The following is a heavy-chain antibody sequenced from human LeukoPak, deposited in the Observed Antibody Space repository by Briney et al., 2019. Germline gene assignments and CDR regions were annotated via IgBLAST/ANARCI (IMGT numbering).Heavy chain of an antibody. CDR1: GFTYIDAW. Sequence: GSLRLSCVASGFTYIDAWMSWVRQAPGKGLEWVGRIRSKTDGGTADHAAPVKGRFTISRDDSKNTLYLQMNSLNTEDIGMYYCTTGMGATFDAFDIWGQGTMVAVSS. V-gene: IGHV3-15*05. CDR2: IRSKTDGGTA. D-gene: IGHD1-26*01. J-gene: IGHJ3*02. CDR3: TTGMGATFDAFDI.